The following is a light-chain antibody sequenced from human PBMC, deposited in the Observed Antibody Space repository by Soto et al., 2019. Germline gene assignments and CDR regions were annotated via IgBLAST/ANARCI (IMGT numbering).Light chain of an antibody. V-gene: IGKV1-8*01. CDR1: QGISSY. CDR3: QQDYSYPRT. Sequence: AIRMTQSPSSFSASTGDRVTITCRASQGISSYLAWYQQKPGKAPKLLIYAASTLQSGVPSRFSGSGSGTDFTLTIRCLQSEDFATYYCQQDYSYPRTFGQGTKVEIK. CDR2: AAS. J-gene: IGKJ1*01.